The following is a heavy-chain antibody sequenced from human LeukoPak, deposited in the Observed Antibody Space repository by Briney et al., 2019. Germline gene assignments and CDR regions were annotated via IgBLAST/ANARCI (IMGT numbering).Heavy chain of an antibody. V-gene: IGHV1-46*01. J-gene: IGHJ4*02. CDR1: GYTFTSYY. CDR2: INPSGGST. D-gene: IGHD2-8*01. CDR3: PRDSCTNGVCSVFDY. Sequence: ASVKVSCTAPGYTFTSYYMHWVRQAPGQGLEWVGIINPSGGSTSYAQKFQGRVTMARDMSTSTVYMELSSLRSEATAVYYSPRDSCTNGVCSVFDYWGQGTLVTVSS.